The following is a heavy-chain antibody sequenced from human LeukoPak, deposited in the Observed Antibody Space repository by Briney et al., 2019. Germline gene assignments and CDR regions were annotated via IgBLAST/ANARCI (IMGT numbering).Heavy chain of an antibody. J-gene: IGHJ3*02. Sequence: SETLSLTCAVYGGSFSGYYWSWIRQPPGKGLEWIGEINHSGSTNYNPSLKSRVPISVDTSKNQFSRKLSSVTAADTAVYYGAKGRVSSGWYGDAFDIWGQGTMVTVSS. CDR1: GGSFSGYY. CDR2: INHSGST. D-gene: IGHD6-19*01. V-gene: IGHV4-34*01. CDR3: AKGRVSSGWYGDAFDI.